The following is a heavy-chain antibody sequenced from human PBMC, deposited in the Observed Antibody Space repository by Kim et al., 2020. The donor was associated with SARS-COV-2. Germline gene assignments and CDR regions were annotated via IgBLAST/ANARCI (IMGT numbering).Heavy chain of an antibody. V-gene: IGHV4-4*02. CDR3: ARINHYYDSSGYLDY. D-gene: IGHD3-22*01. J-gene: IGHJ4*02. Sequence: PSLQSRVTISVDKSKNQFSLKLSSVTAADTAVYYCARINHYYDSSGYLDYWGQGTLVTVSS.